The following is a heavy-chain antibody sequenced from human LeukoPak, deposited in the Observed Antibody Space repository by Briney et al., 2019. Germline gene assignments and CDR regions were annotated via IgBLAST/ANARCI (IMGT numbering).Heavy chain of an antibody. CDR2: MNPNSGNT. Sequence: GASVKVSCKASGYTFTSYDINWVRQATGQGLEWMGWMNPNSGNTGYAQKLQGRVTMTTDTSTSTAYMELRSLRSDDTAVYYCARDRPSSRGSYAFDIWGQGTMVTVSS. J-gene: IGHJ3*02. V-gene: IGHV1-8*02. D-gene: IGHD5-12*01. CDR3: ARDRPSSRGSYAFDI. CDR1: GYTFTSYD.